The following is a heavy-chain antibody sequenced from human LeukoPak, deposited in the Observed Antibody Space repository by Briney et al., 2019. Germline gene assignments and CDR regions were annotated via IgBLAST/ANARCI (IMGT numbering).Heavy chain of an antibody. Sequence: SETLSFTCTVSGGSISSYYWSWIRQPPGKGLEWIGYIYYSGSTSYNPSLKSRVTISVDTSKNQFSLKLSSVTAADTAVYYCARGWDYMDVWGKGTTVTVSS. J-gene: IGHJ6*03. CDR1: GGSISSYY. CDR3: ARGWDYMDV. CDR2: IYYSGST. D-gene: IGHD1-26*01. V-gene: IGHV4-59*01.